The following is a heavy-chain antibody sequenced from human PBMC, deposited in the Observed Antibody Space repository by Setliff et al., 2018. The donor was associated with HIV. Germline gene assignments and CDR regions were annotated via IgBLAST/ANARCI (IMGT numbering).Heavy chain of an antibody. CDR2: IYTSGGT. D-gene: IGHD1-1*01. J-gene: IGHJ6*03. CDR3: ASGTYYYYYYMDV. CDR1: GGSISSGSYY. V-gene: IGHV4-61*09. Sequence: SETLSLTCTVSGGSISSGSYYWSWIRQPAGKGLEWIGHIYTSGGTNYNPSLKSRVTISVDTSKDQFSLKLSSVTAADTAVYFCASGTYYYYYYMDVWGKGTTVTVSS.